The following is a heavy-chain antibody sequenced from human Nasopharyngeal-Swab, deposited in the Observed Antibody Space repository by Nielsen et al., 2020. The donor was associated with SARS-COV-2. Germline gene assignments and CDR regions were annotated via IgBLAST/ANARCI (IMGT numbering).Heavy chain of an antibody. D-gene: IGHD3-10*01. CDR2: ISAYNGNT. Sequence: ASVKVSCKASGYTFTSYGISWARQAPGQGFEWMGWISAYNGNTNYAQKLQGRVTMTTDTSTSTAYMELRSLRSDDTAVYYCALYYYGSGNYDYWGQGTLVTVSS. J-gene: IGHJ4*02. CDR3: ALYYYGSGNYDY. V-gene: IGHV1-18*04. CDR1: GYTFTSYG.